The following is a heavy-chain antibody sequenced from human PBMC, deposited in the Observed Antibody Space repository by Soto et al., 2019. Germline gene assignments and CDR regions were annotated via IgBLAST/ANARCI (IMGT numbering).Heavy chain of an antibody. Sequence: EVQLVESGGGLVKPGGSLRLSCAASGFTFSSYSMNWVRQAPGKGLEWVSSISSSSSYIYYADSVKGRFTISRDAKNSLYLQMNSLRAEDTAVYYCARGYLGQQLVMGEYFQHWGQGTLVTVSS. CDR1: GFTFSSYS. CDR2: ISSSSSYI. D-gene: IGHD6-13*01. CDR3: ARGYLGQQLVMGEYFQH. J-gene: IGHJ1*01. V-gene: IGHV3-21*01.